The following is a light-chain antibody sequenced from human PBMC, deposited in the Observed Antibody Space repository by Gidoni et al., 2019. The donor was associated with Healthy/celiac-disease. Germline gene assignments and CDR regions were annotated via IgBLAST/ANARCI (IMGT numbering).Light chain of an antibody. CDR1: QSLVYSDGNTY. Sequence: EVVMTQSPSSLPVTRGQPASISCRSSQSLVYSDGNTYLNWVKQRPGQSPRRLIYTVSNLDSGVPYRFSGSGSGPDFTLKISRVEAEDVGVYYCMQGTHWPITLGQGTRLEIK. V-gene: IGKV2-30*01. CDR2: TVS. CDR3: MQGTHWPIT. J-gene: IGKJ5*01.